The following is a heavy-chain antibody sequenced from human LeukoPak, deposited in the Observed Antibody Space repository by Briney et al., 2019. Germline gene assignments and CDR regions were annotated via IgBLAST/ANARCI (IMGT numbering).Heavy chain of an antibody. D-gene: IGHD2-21*01. J-gene: IGHJ5*02. CDR1: GGSFSGYY. CDR2: INHSGST. Sequence: SETLSLTCAVYGGSFSGYYWSWIRQPPGKGLEWIGEINHSGSTNYNPSLKSRVTTSVDTSKNQFSLKLSSVTAADTAVYYCARGRLIDPWGQGTLVTVSS. V-gene: IGHV4-34*01. CDR3: ARGRLIDP.